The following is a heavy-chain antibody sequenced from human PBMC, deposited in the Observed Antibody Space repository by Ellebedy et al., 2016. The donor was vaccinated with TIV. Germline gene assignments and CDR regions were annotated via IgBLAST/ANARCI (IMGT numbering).Heavy chain of an antibody. CDR3: ARGGGDGYNNDY. CDR1: GFTFSNAW. Sequence: PGGSLRLSCAASGFTFSNAWMSWVRQAPGKGLEWVAVISYDGSNKYYADSVKGRFTISRDNSKNTLYLQMNSLRAEDTAVYYCARGGGDGYNNDYWGQGTLVTVSS. CDR2: ISYDGSNK. V-gene: IGHV3-30-3*01. J-gene: IGHJ4*02. D-gene: IGHD5-24*01.